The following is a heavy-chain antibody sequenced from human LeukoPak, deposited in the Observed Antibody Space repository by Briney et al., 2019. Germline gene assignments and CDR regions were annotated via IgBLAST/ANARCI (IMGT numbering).Heavy chain of an antibody. D-gene: IGHD6-13*01. J-gene: IGHJ6*03. CDR2: IYTSGST. CDR3: ARLRVENSNYYYYYYMDV. CDR1: GGSISSYY. V-gene: IGHV4-4*09. Sequence: PSKTLSLTCTVSGGSISSYYWSWIRQPPGKGLEWIVYIYTSGSTNYNPSLKSRVTISVDTSKNQFSLKLSSVTAADTAVYYCARLRVENSNYYYYYYMDVWGKGTTVTVSS.